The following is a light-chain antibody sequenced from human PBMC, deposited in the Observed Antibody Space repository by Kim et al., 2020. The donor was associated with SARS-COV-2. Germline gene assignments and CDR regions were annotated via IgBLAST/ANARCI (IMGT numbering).Light chain of an antibody. J-gene: IGLJ3*02. CDR3: QTWGPGIRV. Sequence: ASVKHTCTLSSGHASDASAWHQQQPEKGPRYLMKVNSDGSHRKGDGIPDRFSGSSAEADRYLTISNRQSEDEADYYCQTWGPGIRVFGGGTQLTVL. V-gene: IGLV4-69*01. CDR1: SGHASDA. CDR2: VNSDGSH.